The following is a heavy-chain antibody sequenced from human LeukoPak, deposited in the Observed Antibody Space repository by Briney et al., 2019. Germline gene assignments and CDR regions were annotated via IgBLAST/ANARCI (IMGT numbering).Heavy chain of an antibody. CDR1: GGSISSGSYY. CDR2: IYTSGST. Sequence: SQTLSLTCTVSGGSISSGSYYWSWIRQPAGKGLEWIGRIYTSGSTNYSPSLKSRVTISVDTSKNQFSLKLSSVTAADTAVYYCARGGYDFWSGYYSYWGQGTLVTVSS. CDR3: ARGGYDFWSGYYSY. D-gene: IGHD3-3*01. J-gene: IGHJ4*02. V-gene: IGHV4-61*02.